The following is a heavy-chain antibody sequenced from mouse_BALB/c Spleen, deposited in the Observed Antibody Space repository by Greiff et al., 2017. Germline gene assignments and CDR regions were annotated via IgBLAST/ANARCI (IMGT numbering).Heavy chain of an antibody. CDR2: ISSGGSYT. CDR3: ARLGYGNRYFDY. D-gene: IGHD2-1*01. Sequence: EVQGVESGGDLVKPGGSLKLSCAASGFTFSSYGMSWVRQTPDKSLEWVATISSGGSYTYYPDSVKGRFTISRDNAKNTLYLQMSSLKSEDTAMYYCARLGYGNRYFDYWGQGTTLTVSS. J-gene: IGHJ2*01. CDR1: GFTFSSYG. V-gene: IGHV5-6*01.